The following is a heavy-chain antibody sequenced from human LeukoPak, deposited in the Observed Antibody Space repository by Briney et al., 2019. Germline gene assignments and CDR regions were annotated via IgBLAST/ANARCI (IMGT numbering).Heavy chain of an antibody. CDR1: GGSISSYY. Sequence: SETLSLTCTVSGGSISSYYWSWIRQPAGKGLEWIGRIYTSGSTNYNPSLKSRVTMSVDTSKNQFSLKLCSVTAADTAVYYCASFYGSGFSFDYWGQGTLVTVSS. CDR3: ASFYGSGFSFDY. V-gene: IGHV4-4*07. J-gene: IGHJ4*02. D-gene: IGHD3-10*01. CDR2: IYTSGST.